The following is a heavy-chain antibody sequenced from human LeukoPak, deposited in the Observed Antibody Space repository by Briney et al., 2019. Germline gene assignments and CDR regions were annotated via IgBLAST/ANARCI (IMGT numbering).Heavy chain of an antibody. CDR1: GYTFTSYY. J-gene: IGHJ3*02. Sequence: ASVKVSCKASGYTFTSYYMHWVRQAPGQGLKWMGIINPSGGSTSYAQKFQGRVTMTRDMSTSTVYMELRSLRSEDTAMYYCARDGVVPCRGGSCFGAGLAFDIWGQGTMVSVS. V-gene: IGHV1-46*01. CDR2: INPSGGST. CDR3: ARDGVVPCRGGSCFGAGLAFDI. D-gene: IGHD2-15*01.